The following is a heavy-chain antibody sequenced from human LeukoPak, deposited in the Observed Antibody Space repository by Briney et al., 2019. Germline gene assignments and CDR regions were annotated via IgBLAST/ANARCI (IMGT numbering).Heavy chain of an antibody. J-gene: IGHJ5*02. CDR1: GYRSNIYW. D-gene: IGHD1-14*01. CDR3: ARQGPEGHH. CDR2: IDPSDSHI. Sequence: GESLKISCKGSGYRSNIYWISWVRQMPGQGLEWMGRIDPSDSHIDYSPSFQGHVPISGDTSINTIYLHWSSLKASDPAMYYCARQGPEGHHWGQGTLVTVSS. V-gene: IGHV5-10-1*01.